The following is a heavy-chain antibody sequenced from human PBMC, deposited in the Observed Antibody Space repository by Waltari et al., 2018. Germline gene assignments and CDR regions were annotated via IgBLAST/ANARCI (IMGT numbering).Heavy chain of an antibody. Sequence: QVQLQESGPGLVKPSETLSLPCAVSGYSISSGYYWGWIRQPPGKGLEWIGSIYHSGSTYYNPSLKSRVTISVDTSKNQFSLKLSSVTAADTAVYYCARPRGRQQLVLSAFDIWGQGTMVTVSS. CDR1: GYSISSGYY. V-gene: IGHV4-38-2*01. CDR3: ARPRGRQQLVLSAFDI. J-gene: IGHJ3*02. D-gene: IGHD6-13*01. CDR2: IYHSGST.